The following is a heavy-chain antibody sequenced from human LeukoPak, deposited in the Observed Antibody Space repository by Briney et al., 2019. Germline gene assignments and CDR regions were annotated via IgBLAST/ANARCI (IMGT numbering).Heavy chain of an antibody. CDR1: GHNFASYW. Sequence: GASLQISCKASGHNFASYWIGWVRQLPGKGLEWMGIIYPGDSDTRYSPSFQGQVTISADKSISTAYLQWSSLKASDTAMYYCATSSSGWYYYFDYWGQGALVTVSS. CDR2: IYPGDSDT. D-gene: IGHD6-19*01. V-gene: IGHV5-51*01. J-gene: IGHJ4*02. CDR3: ATSSSGWYYYFDY.